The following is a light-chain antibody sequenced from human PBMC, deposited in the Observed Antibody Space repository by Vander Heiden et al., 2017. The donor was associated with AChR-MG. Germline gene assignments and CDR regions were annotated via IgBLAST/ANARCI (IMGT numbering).Light chain of an antibody. CDR3: QVCDSRSVRVV. CDR1: NIGSHS. J-gene: IGLJ2*01. CDR2: DGS. Sequence: SYGLTQPPSVSVAPGHTARISCGGNNIGSHSVHWYQQKPGQATVLGVYDGSVRPSGIPERFSGSNSGQTATMTIRRVEAGDEADYYCQVCDSRSVRVVFGGGTKLTVL. V-gene: IGLV3-21*02.